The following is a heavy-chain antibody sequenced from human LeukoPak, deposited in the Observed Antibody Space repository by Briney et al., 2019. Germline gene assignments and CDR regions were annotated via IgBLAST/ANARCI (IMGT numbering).Heavy chain of an antibody. D-gene: IGHD3-22*01. CDR2: ISGYNGNT. CDR1: GYTFTNYG. CDR3: ARGGQWLYSDY. V-gene: IGHV1-18*01. Sequence: ASVKVSCGASGYTFTNYGVSWVRQAPGQGLEWMGWISGYNGNTDYAQKLQGRVTMTTDTSTSTAYMELRSLRSDDTAVYYCARGGQWLYSDYWGQGTLVTVSS. J-gene: IGHJ4*02.